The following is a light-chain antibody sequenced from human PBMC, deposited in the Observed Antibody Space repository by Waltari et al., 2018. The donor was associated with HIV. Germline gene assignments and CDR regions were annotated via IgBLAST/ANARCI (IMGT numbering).Light chain of an antibody. CDR1: SGHRSYI. Sequence: QPVLTQSSSASASLGSSVKLTCTLSSGHRSYIIAWHQQQPGKAPRYLMKLEGSGSYNKGGGVPDRFSGSSAGADRYLTIANVQSEDEADYYCETWDGNTWVFGGGTKLTVL. J-gene: IGLJ3*02. CDR2: LEGSGSY. V-gene: IGLV4-60*03. CDR3: ETWDGNTWV.